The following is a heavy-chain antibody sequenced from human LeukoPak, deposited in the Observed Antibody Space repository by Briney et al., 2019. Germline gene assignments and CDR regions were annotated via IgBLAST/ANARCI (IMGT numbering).Heavy chain of an antibody. Sequence: GGSLRLSCAASGFSFSSYSMNWVRQAPGKGLEWVSSISSSSSSIYYADSVKGRFTVSRDNAKNSLFLQMNSLRAEDTAVYYCARAVRVVVPAAIQKTAYYYYYGMDVWGQGTTVTVSS. J-gene: IGHJ6*02. CDR3: ARAVRVVVPAAIQKTAYYYYYGMDV. CDR2: ISSSSSSI. D-gene: IGHD2-2*02. V-gene: IGHV3-21*01. CDR1: GFSFSSYS.